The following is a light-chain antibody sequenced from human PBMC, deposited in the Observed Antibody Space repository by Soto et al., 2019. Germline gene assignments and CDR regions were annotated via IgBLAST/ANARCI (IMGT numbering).Light chain of an antibody. CDR1: SNDVGGYNY. CDR3: VSYTGSNTYV. J-gene: IGLJ1*01. V-gene: IGLV2-14*01. Sequence: QSALTQPASVSGSPGQSITISCTGTSNDVGGYNYVSWYQQHPDKVPKLMIYQVSNRPSGVSSRFSGSKSGDTASLTISGLQFEYEAEYYCVSYTGSNTYVVGTGTKVTVL. CDR2: QVS.